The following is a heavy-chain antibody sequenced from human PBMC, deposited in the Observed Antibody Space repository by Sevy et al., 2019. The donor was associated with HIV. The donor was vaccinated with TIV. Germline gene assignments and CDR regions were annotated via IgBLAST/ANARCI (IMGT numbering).Heavy chain of an antibody. CDR3: ARVESCGGDCYYSDY. CDR2: INPSGGGT. Sequence: ASVKVSCKASGYTFTRYYIHWVRQAPGQGLEYMGIINPSGGGTNYVQKFQGRVTFTRDTSTSTVYMELSSLRSEDTAVYYCARVESCGGDCYYSDYWGQGTQVTVSS. CDR1: GYTFTRYY. D-gene: IGHD2-21*02. J-gene: IGHJ4*02. V-gene: IGHV1-46*01.